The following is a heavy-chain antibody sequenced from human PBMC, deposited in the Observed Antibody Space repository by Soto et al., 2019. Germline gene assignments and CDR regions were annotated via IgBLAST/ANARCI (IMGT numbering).Heavy chain of an antibody. CDR2: ITTYNGDT. Sequence: QVQLLQSGPEVKTPGASVKVSCEASGYTFTSSGISWVRQAPGQGLEWMGWITTYNGDTNYAQNLQGRVTITTDTSTSTASMELRSLRSDDTAVYYCARDGRLGSARRLVEAFEIWGQGTMVTVSS. V-gene: IGHV1-18*04. CDR1: GYTFTSSG. J-gene: IGHJ3*02. CDR3: ARDGRLGSARRLVEAFEI. D-gene: IGHD6-6*01.